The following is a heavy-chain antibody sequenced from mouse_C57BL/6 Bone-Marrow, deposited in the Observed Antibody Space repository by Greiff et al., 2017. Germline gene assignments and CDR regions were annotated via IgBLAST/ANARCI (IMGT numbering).Heavy chain of an antibody. CDR2: ISGGGGNT. D-gene: IGHD2-10*02. V-gene: IGHV5-9*01. Sequence: EVQLVESGGGLVKPGGSLKLSCAASGFTFSSYTMSWVRQTPEKRLEWVATISGGGGNTYYPDSVKGRFTISRDNAKNTLYLQMSSLRSEDTALYYCARQSIRYYYAMDYWGQGTSVTVSS. J-gene: IGHJ4*01. CDR3: ARQSIRYYYAMDY. CDR1: GFTFSSYT.